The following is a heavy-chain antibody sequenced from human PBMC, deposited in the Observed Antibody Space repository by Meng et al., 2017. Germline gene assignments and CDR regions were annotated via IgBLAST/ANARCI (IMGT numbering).Heavy chain of an antibody. Sequence: GGSLRLSCAASGFTFSSYWMSWVRQAPGKGLEWVANIKQDGSEKYYVDSVKGRFTISRDNAKNSLYLQMNSLRAEDTAVYYCARDHATFGGVIVIWHYYGMDVWGQGTTVTVSS. V-gene: IGHV3-7*01. D-gene: IGHD3-16*02. CDR1: GFTFSSYW. J-gene: IGHJ6*02. CDR2: IKQDGSEK. CDR3: ARDHATFGGVIVIWHYYGMDV.